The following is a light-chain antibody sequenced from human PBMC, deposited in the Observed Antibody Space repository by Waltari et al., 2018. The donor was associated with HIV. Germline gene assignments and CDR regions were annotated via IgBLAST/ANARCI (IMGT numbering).Light chain of an antibody. V-gene: IGLV2-14*01. J-gene: IGLJ2*01. CDR2: GVY. CDR1: PSDIGIFYS. Sequence: QSALTQPASVSGSPGQSITIPCAATPSDIGIFYSVSWYQPHPGRAPQLMIFGVYSRPSGVSSRFSGSKSGNTASLTISGLQAEDEANYYCCSYTAIHTLIFGGGTKLTVL. CDR3: CSYTAIHTLI.